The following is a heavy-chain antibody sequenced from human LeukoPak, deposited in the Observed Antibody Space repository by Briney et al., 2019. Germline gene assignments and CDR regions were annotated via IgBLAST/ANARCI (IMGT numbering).Heavy chain of an antibody. CDR3: AKLYYYDSSGWGSFDY. V-gene: IGHV5-51*01. D-gene: IGHD3-22*01. Sequence: GESLKISCQGSGYSFTSYWIAWVRQMPGKGLEWMGIIYPGDSDTRYSPSFQGQVIISADKSIYTAYLQWSSLKASDTAMYYCAKLYYYDSSGWGSFDYWGQGTLVTVSS. J-gene: IGHJ4*02. CDR2: IYPGDSDT. CDR1: GYSFTSYW.